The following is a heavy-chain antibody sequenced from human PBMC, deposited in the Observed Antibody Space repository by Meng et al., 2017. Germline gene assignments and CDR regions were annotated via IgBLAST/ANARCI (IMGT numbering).Heavy chain of an antibody. J-gene: IGHJ4*02. V-gene: IGHV4-4*02. CDR3: ARWSIYCSGGSCYSFDY. CDR1: GGSIGSSNW. CDR2: IYHSGST. D-gene: IGHD2-15*01. Sequence: GQRQEPGPGWGRPSGTPALPCAVSGGSIGSSNWWSLVRQPPGKGLEWIGEIYHSGSTNYNPSLKSRVTISVDKSKNQFSLKLSSVTAADTAVYYCARWSIYCSGGSCYSFDYWGQGTLVTVSS.